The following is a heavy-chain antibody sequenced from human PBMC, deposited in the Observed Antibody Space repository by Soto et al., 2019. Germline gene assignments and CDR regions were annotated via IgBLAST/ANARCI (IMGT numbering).Heavy chain of an antibody. V-gene: IGHV3-48*02. CDR2: ISSSSSTI. CDR1: GLTFSSYS. D-gene: IGHD3-10*01. CDR3: ARAGLVLLSVIAASADYIDF. Sequence: HPGGSLRLSCAASGLTFSSYSMNWVRQAPGKGLEWVSYISSSSSTIYYADSVKGRFTIARDNAKNSLYLQMNSLRDEDTAVYYCARAGLVLLSVIAASADYIDFWCQGTLVTV. J-gene: IGHJ4*02.